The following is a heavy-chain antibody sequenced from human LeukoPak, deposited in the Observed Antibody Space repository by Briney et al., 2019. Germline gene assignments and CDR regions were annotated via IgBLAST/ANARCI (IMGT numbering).Heavy chain of an antibody. D-gene: IGHD3-10*01. Sequence: GGSLGLSCAASGFTFSSYEMNWVRQAPGKGLEWVSYISSSGSTIYYADSVKGRFTISRDNAKNSLYLQMNSLRAEDTAVYYCARVSPYGSGSYTYYYYYYGMDVWGQGTTVTVSS. CDR3: ARVSPYGSGSYTYYYYYYGMDV. V-gene: IGHV3-48*03. CDR2: ISSSGSTI. J-gene: IGHJ6*02. CDR1: GFTFSSYE.